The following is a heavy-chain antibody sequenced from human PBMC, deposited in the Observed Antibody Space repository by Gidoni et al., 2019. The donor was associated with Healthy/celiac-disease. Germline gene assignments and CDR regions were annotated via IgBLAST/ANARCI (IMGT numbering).Heavy chain of an antibody. D-gene: IGHD3-3*01. CDR2: ISSSSSTI. CDR1: GFTFSSYS. CDR3: ASLRYDFWSGPGHDY. Sequence: EVQLVESGGGLVQPGGSLRLSCAASGFTFSSYSMNWVRQAPGKGLEWVSYISSSSSTIYYADSVKGRFTISRDNAKNSLYLQMNSLRAEDTAVYYCASLRYDFWSGPGHDYWGQGTLVTVSS. J-gene: IGHJ4*02. V-gene: IGHV3-48*04.